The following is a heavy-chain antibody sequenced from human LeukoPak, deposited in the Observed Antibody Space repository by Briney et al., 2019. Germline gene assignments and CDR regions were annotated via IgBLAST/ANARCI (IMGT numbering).Heavy chain of an antibody. CDR2: ISSSSSYI. J-gene: IGHJ4*02. D-gene: IGHD3-22*01. CDR1: GFTFSSYS. CDR3: ARDVDSSGYYSLFDY. Sequence: PGGSLRLSCAASGFTFSSYSMNWVRQAPGKGLEWVSSISSSSSYIYYADSVKGRFTISRDNAKNSLYLQMNSLRAEDTAVYYCARDVDSSGYYSLFDYWGQGTLVTVSS. V-gene: IGHV3-21*01.